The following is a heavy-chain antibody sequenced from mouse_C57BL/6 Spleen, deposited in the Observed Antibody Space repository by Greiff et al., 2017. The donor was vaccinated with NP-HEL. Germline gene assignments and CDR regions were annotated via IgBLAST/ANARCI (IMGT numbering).Heavy chain of an antibody. CDR1: GYTFTSYG. Sequence: QVQLQQSGAELARPGASVKLSCKASGYTFTSYGISWVKQRPGQGLEWIGEIYPRSGNTYYNEKFKGKATLTEDKASSTAYMELRSLTSVDSAVYFCARRATVVAPYAMDYWGQGTSVTVSS. J-gene: IGHJ4*01. CDR2: IYPRSGNT. CDR3: ARRATVVAPYAMDY. V-gene: IGHV1-81*01. D-gene: IGHD1-1*01.